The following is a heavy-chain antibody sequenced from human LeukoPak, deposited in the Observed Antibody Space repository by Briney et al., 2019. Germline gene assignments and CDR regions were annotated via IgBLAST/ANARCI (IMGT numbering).Heavy chain of an antibody. Sequence: SETLSLTCAVYGGSFSGYYWSWLRQPPGKGLEWIGEINHSGSTNYNPSLKSRVTISVDTSKNQFSLKLSSVTAADTAVYYCARGFSGYDWERYDYWGQGTLVTVSS. D-gene: IGHD5-12*01. CDR2: INHSGST. J-gene: IGHJ4*02. CDR1: GGSFSGYY. CDR3: ARGFSGYDWERYDY. V-gene: IGHV4-34*01.